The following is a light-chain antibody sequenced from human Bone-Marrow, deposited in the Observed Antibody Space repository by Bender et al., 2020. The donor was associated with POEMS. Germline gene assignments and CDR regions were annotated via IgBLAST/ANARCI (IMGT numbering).Light chain of an antibody. Sequence: QSVLTQPPSVSGTPGQSVTISCTGTSSDVGGFKFVSWYQQHPGKAPKLMIYDVNNRPSGVSNRFSVSKSGSTASLTISGLQAEDEADYYCCASAGSSTLVFGGGTKVTVL. V-gene: IGLV2-23*02. J-gene: IGLJ3*02. CDR3: CASAGSSTLV. CDR2: DVN. CDR1: SSDVGGFKF.